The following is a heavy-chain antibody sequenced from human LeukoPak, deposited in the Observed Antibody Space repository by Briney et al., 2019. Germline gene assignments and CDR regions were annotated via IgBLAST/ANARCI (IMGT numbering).Heavy chain of an antibody. V-gene: IGHV3-20*04. Sequence: PGGSLRLSCAASGFTFDDYGMSWVRRAPGKGLEWVSGINWNGGSTGYADSVKGRFTISRDNARNSLYLQMNSLRAEDTALYYCARSTYYYDSSGYYLDYWGQGTLVTVSS. CDR2: INWNGGST. CDR3: ARSTYYYDSSGYYLDY. CDR1: GFTFDDYG. D-gene: IGHD3-22*01. J-gene: IGHJ4*02.